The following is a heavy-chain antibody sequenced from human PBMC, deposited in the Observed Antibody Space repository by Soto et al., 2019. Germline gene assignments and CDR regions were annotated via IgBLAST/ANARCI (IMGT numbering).Heavy chain of an antibody. CDR1: GYDFNTNW. J-gene: IGHJ4*01. CDR2: MYPGDSDT. Sequence: GESLKISCRGSGYDFNTNWFGWVRQLPGKGLEWVGIMYPGDSDTRYNLSLQGHVTLSADVTVSTAFLQWRSLKTSDTGMYFCARLPRDCNKTGCYYADHWGHGTQVTVSS. V-gene: IGHV5-51*01. CDR3: ARLPRDCNKTGCYYADH. D-gene: IGHD3-10*01.